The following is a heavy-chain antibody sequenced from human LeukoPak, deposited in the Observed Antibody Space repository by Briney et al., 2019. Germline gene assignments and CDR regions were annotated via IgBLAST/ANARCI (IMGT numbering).Heavy chain of an antibody. CDR2: INHSGST. CDR3: ARDRGWHDY. J-gene: IGHJ4*02. V-gene: IGHV4-31*03. Sequence: SQTLSLTCTVSGGSISSGGYYWTWIRQPPGKGLEWIGQINHSGSTNYNPSLKSRVTISVDTSKNQFSLKLNSVTAADTAVYYCARDRGWHDYWGQGSLVTVSS. CDR1: GGSISSGGYY. D-gene: IGHD6-19*01.